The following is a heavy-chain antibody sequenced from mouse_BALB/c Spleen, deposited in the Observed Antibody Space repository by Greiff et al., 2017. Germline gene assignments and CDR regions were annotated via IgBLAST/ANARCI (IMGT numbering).Heavy chain of an antibody. D-gene: IGHD4-1*01. CDR2: ISSGGGNT. J-gene: IGHJ2*01. CDR3: ARSSGTYFDY. V-gene: IGHV5-9*03. CDR1: GFTFSSYT. Sequence: EVMLVESGGGLVKPGGSLKLSCAASGFTFSSYTMSWVRQTPEKRLEWVATISSGGGNTYYPDSVKGRFTISRDNAKNNLYLQMSSLRSEDTALYYCARSSGTYFDYWGQGTTLTVSS.